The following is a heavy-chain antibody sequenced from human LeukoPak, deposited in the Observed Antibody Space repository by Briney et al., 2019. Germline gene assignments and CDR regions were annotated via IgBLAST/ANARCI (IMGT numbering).Heavy chain of an antibody. CDR3: AKQVLGDYAFFDY. Sequence: GGSLRLSCAASGFTVSSNYMSWVRQAPGKGLEWVSAISGSGGSTYYADSVKGRFTISRDNSKNTLYLQMNSLRAEDTAVYYCAKQVLGDYAFFDYWGQGTLVTVSS. CDR2: ISGSGGST. CDR1: GFTVSSNY. D-gene: IGHD4-17*01. V-gene: IGHV3-23*01. J-gene: IGHJ4*02.